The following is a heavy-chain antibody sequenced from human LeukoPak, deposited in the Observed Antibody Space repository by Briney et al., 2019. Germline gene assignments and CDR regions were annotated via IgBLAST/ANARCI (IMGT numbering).Heavy chain of an antibody. Sequence: GGSLRLSCAASGFTFSSYDMHWVRQATGKGLEWVAVISYDGSNKYYADSVKGRFTISRDNSKNTLYLQMNSLRAEDTAVYYCAKDIRVGCTSCYGFGAFDIWGQGTMVTVSS. D-gene: IGHD2-2*01. CDR3: AKDIRVGCTSCYGFGAFDI. CDR1: GFTFSSYD. V-gene: IGHV3-30*18. J-gene: IGHJ3*02. CDR2: ISYDGSNK.